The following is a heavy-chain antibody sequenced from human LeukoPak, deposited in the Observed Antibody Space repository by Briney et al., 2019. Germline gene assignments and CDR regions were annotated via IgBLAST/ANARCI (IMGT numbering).Heavy chain of an antibody. D-gene: IGHD3-10*01. CDR3: ASYYGSGSYTYYYGMDV. Sequence: SVKVSCKASGGTFSSYAISWVRQAPGQGLEWMGGIIPIFGTANYAQKFQGRVTITADESTSTAYMELSSLRSEDTAVYYCASYYGSGSYTYYYGMDVWGQGTTVTVSS. CDR1: GGTFSSYA. CDR2: IIPIFGTA. V-gene: IGHV1-69*13. J-gene: IGHJ6*02.